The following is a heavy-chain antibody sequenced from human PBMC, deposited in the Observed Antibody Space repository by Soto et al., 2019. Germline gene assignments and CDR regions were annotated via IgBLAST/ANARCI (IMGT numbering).Heavy chain of an antibody. CDR2: IYWDDDI. V-gene: IGHV2-5*02. D-gene: IGHD2-15*01. Sequence: QITLKESGPTLVKPTQTLTLTCTFSGFSLSTSGVGVGWIRQPPRKALEWLALIYWDDDIYYSPSLKSRLTITKDTSKMQVVLTMTNMDPVDTATYYSAHSFRRADCRGGSCYQFDYWGQGIPVTVSS. CDR1: GFSLSTSGVG. CDR3: AHSFRRADCRGGSCYQFDY. J-gene: IGHJ4*02.